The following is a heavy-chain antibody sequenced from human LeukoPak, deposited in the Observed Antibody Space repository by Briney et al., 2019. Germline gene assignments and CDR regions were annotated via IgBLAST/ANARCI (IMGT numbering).Heavy chain of an antibody. Sequence: GESLKISCAASGFTFSSYGMHWVRQAPGKGLEWVAFIRYDGSNKYYADSVKGRFTISRDNSKNTLYLQMNSLRAEDTAVYYCAKIAVAGERFDYWGQGTLVTVSS. CDR2: IRYDGSNK. CDR3: AKIAVAGERFDY. V-gene: IGHV3-30*02. CDR1: GFTFSSYG. D-gene: IGHD6-19*01. J-gene: IGHJ4*02.